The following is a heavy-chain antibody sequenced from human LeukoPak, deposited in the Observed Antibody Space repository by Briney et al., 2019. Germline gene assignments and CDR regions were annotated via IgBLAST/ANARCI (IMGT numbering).Heavy chain of an antibody. CDR1: GFTVSSNY. J-gene: IGHJ4*02. V-gene: IGHV3-53*01. CDR3: ARAQWELPGFDY. D-gene: IGHD1-26*01. CDR2: FYAGGGT. Sequence: GGSLRLSCAASGFTVSSNYMSWVRQAPGKGLEWVSVFYAGGGTFYADSVKGRFTISRDNSENTLYLQMNSLRAEDTAVYYCARAQWELPGFDYWGQGTLVTVSS.